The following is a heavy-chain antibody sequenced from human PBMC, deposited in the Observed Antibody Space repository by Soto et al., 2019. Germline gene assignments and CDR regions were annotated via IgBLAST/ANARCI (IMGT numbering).Heavy chain of an antibody. Sequence: GGSLRLSCAASGFTVSSNYMSRVRQAPGKGLEWVSVIYSGGSTYYADSVKGRFTISRDNSKNTLYLQMNSLRAEDTAVYYCARDLSLDYGMDVWGQGTTVTVSS. CDR1: GFTVSSNY. CDR2: IYSGGST. V-gene: IGHV3-66*01. J-gene: IGHJ6*02. CDR3: ARDLSLDYGMDV.